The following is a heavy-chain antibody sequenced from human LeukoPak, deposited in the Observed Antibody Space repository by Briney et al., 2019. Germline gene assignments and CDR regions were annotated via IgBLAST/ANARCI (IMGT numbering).Heavy chain of an antibody. CDR1: GGSFSGYY. Sequence: SETLSLTCAVYGGSFSGYYWSWIRQPPGKGLEWIGEINHSGSTNYSPSLKSRVTISVDTSKNQFSLQLSSVTAADTAVYYCARENYCTNGVCWAFDPRGQGTLVTVSS. J-gene: IGHJ5*02. V-gene: IGHV4-34*01. CDR2: INHSGST. CDR3: ARENYCTNGVCWAFDP. D-gene: IGHD2-8*01.